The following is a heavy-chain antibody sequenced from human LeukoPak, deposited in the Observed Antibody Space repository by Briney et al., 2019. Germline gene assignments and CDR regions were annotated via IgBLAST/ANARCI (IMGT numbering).Heavy chain of an antibody. CDR3: ARDGNWFDP. V-gene: IGHV3-11*06. CDR1: GFSFSDYY. J-gene: IGHJ5*02. CDR2: ITSSGSHT. Sequence: PGGSLRLACAASGFSFSDYYMSWIRQAPGKGPEWISYITSSGSHTHYADSVKGRFTISRDNAKNSLYLQMNSLRDEDTAVYYCARDGNWFDPWGQGTLVTVSS.